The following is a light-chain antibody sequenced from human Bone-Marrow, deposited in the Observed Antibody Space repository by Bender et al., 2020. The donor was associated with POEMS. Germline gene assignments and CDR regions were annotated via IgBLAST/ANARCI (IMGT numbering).Light chain of an antibody. J-gene: IGLJ2*01. CDR2: DNN. Sequence: QSALTQPASVSGSPGQSITISCTGTSSDIGSYEFVYWYQQHPGTAPKLLIYDNNNRPSGVPDRFSVSKSATSAALAITGLQAGDEADYYCQSYDTSLSGYVVFGGGTKLTVL. V-gene: IGLV1-40*01. CDR3: QSYDTSLSGYVV. CDR1: SSDIGSYEF.